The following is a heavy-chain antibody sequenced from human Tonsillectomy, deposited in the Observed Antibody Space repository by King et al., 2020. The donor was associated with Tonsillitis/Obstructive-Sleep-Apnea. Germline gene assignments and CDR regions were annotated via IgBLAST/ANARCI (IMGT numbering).Heavy chain of an antibody. V-gene: IGHV4-39*01. CDR1: GGSISSSSYY. J-gene: IGHJ4*02. CDR2: IYYSGST. Sequence: QLQESGPGLVKPSETLSLTCTVSGGSISSSSYYWGWIRQPPGKGLEWIGSIYYSGSTYYNPSLKSRVTISVDTSKNQFSLKLSSVTAADTAVYYCSTSGHPTSYGVRYYFAYWGQGTLVTVSS. D-gene: IGHD2-2*01. CDR3: STSGHPTSYGVRYYFAY.